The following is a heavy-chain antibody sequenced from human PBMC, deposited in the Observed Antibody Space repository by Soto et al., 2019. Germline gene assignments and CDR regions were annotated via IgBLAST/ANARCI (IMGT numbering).Heavy chain of an antibody. CDR2: IYWNDDK. D-gene: IGHD1-1*01. CDR1: GISLSTSGVG. CDR3: ARGLTTLPVFAFDV. Sequence: QLTVKGSGPTLVKPTQTLTLTCSLSGISLSTSGVGLGWIRQTPGKALEWLALIYWNDDKHHSPSLKSRLTITKDTSKNQAVLTMTNMDPVDTATYYCARGLTTLPVFAFDVWGQGTVVTVSS. J-gene: IGHJ3*01. V-gene: IGHV2-5*01.